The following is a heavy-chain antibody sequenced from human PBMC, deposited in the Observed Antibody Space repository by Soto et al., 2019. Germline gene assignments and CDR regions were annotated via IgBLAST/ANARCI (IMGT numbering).Heavy chain of an antibody. CDR3: ARDPSGDYVLGWFDP. Sequence: PGGSLRLSCAASGFTFSSYSMNWVRQAPGKGLEWVSSISSSSSYIYYADSVKGRFTISRDNAKNSLYLQMNSLRAEDTAVYYCARDPSGDYVLGWFDPWGQGTLVTVSS. V-gene: IGHV3-21*01. J-gene: IGHJ5*02. D-gene: IGHD4-17*01. CDR2: ISSSSSYI. CDR1: GFTFSSYS.